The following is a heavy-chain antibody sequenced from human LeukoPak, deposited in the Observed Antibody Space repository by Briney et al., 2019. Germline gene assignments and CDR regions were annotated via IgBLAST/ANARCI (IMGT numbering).Heavy chain of an antibody. D-gene: IGHD1-26*01. V-gene: IGHV1-69*04. CDR1: GYTFTGYY. J-gene: IGHJ4*02. Sequence: SVKVSCKASGYTFTGYYMHWVRQAPGQGLEWMGRIIPILGIANYAQKFQGRVTITADKSTSTAYMELGSLRSGDTAVYYCARDWGCGGSYSFDYWGQGTLVTVSS. CDR2: IIPILGIA. CDR3: ARDWGCGGSYSFDY.